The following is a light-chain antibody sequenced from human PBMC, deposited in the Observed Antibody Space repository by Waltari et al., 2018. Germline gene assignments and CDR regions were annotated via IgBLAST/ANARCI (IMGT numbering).Light chain of an antibody. CDR3: QQYYTYPRT. V-gene: IGKV1-8*01. CDR2: ASS. Sequence: AIRLTHSPSSFSASKGDRVTITCRANQNIGSYLAWYQQKPGKAPKLLIYASSTLQSGVPSRFSGSGSGTDFTLTISCLQSEDCATYYCQQYYTYPRTFGQGTFVEV. CDR1: QNIGSY. J-gene: IGKJ1*01.